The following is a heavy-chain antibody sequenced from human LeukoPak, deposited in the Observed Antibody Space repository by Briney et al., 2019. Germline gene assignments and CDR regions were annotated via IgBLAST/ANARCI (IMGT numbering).Heavy chain of an antibody. CDR3: SAASNGDSAFDY. Sequence: SETLSLTCAVSGGSVSSGGISWTWIRQSPGMGLEWIGYIFHSGSTYYNPSLKSRLTISLDTSKNQFSLKLNSVTAADTAVYFCSAASNGDSAFDYWGQGALVTVSS. D-gene: IGHD4-17*01. V-gene: IGHV4-30-2*06. CDR1: GGSVSSGGIS. J-gene: IGHJ4*02. CDR2: IFHSGST.